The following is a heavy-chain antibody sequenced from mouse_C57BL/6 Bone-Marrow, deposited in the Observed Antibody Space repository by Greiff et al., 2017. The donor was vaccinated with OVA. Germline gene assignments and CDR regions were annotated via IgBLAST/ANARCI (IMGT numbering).Heavy chain of an antibody. V-gene: IGHV5-4*01. CDR3: ARDSSDYFDY. CDR1: GFTFSSYA. Sequence: VQVVESGGGLVKPGGSLKLSCAASGFTFSSYAMSWVRQTPEKRLEWVATISDGGSYTYYPDNVKGRFTISRDNAKNNLYLQMSHLKSEDTAMYYCARDSSDYFDYWGQGTTLTVSS. J-gene: IGHJ2*01. D-gene: IGHD1-1*01. CDR2: ISDGGSYT.